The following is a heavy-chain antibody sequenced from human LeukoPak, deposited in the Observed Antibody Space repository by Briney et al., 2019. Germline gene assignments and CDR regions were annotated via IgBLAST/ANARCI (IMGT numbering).Heavy chain of an antibody. CDR2: IYTSGST. CDR1: GGSISSGSYY. Sequence: SETLSLTCTVSGGSISSGSYYWSWIRQPAGKGLEWIGRIYTSGSTNYNPSLKSRVTISVDTSKNQFYLKLSSVTAADTAVYYCAREGGQLLFVFDYWGQGTLVTVSS. V-gene: IGHV4-61*02. D-gene: IGHD5-18*01. CDR3: AREGGQLLFVFDY. J-gene: IGHJ4*02.